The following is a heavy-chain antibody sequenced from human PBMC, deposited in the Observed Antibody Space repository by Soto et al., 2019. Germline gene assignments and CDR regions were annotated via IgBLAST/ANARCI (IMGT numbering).Heavy chain of an antibody. CDR2: IYYSGST. V-gene: IGHV4-61*01. J-gene: IGHJ4*02. Sequence: PSETLSLTCTFSVVSVSSGSYYCSWIRQPPGKGLEWIGYIYYSGSTNYNPSLKSRVTISVDTSKNQFSLKLSSVTAADTAVYYCASPIAADGYFEYWGQGTPVNVSS. CDR1: VVSVSSGSYY. CDR3: ASPIAADGYFEY. D-gene: IGHD6-13*01.